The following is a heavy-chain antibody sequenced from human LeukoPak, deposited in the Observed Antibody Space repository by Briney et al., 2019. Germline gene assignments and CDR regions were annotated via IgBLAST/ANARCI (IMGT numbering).Heavy chain of an antibody. CDR3: AKGYGDTMDYYFDY. Sequence: GGSLRLSCAASGFTFSSYSINWVRQAPGKGLEWVSSISSSSSYIYYADSVKGRFTISRDNAKNSLYLQMNSLRAEDMALYYCAKGYGDTMDYYFDYWGQGTLVTVSS. J-gene: IGHJ4*02. V-gene: IGHV3-21*04. D-gene: IGHD4-17*01. CDR1: GFTFSSYS. CDR2: ISSSSSYI.